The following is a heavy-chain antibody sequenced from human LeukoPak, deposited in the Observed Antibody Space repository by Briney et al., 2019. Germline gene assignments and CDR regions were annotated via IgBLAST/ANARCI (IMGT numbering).Heavy chain of an antibody. CDR3: AKRLERQGYYFDY. D-gene: IGHD1-1*01. V-gene: IGHV3-21*01. CDR2: ISSSSSYI. CDR1: GFTFSSYS. Sequence: PGGSLRLSCAASGFTFSSYSMNWVRQAPGKGLEWVSSISSSSSYIYYADSVKGRFTISRDNAKNSLYLQMNSLRAEDTAVYYCAKRLERQGYYFDYWGQGTLVTVSS. J-gene: IGHJ4*02.